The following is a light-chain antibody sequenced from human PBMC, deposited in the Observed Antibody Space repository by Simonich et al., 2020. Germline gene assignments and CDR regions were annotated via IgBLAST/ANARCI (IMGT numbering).Light chain of an antibody. CDR2: VVS. V-gene: IGLV2-8*01. CDR3: SSYAGSNNLV. Sequence: QSALTQPASVSGSPGQSITISCTGTSSDVGGYNYVSWYQQHPGKAPKLMVYVVSKRPSGVPDRFSGSKSGNTASLTVSGLQAEDEADYYCSSYAGSNNLVFGGGTKLTVL. J-gene: IGLJ3*02. CDR1: SSDVGGYNY.